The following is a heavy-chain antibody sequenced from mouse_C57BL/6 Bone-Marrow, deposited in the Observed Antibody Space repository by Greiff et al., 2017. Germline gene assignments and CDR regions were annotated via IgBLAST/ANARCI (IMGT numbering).Heavy chain of an antibody. Sequence: EVKLQESVAELVRPGASVKLSCTASGFNIKNTYMHWVKQRPEQGLEWIGRIDPANGNTKYAPKFQGKATITADTSSNTAYLQLSSLTSEDTAIYYCAYLYDYDGAWFAYWGQGTLVTVSA. J-gene: IGHJ3*01. CDR2: IDPANGNT. CDR3: AYLYDYDGAWFAY. CDR1: GFNIKNTY. V-gene: IGHV14-3*01. D-gene: IGHD2-4*01.